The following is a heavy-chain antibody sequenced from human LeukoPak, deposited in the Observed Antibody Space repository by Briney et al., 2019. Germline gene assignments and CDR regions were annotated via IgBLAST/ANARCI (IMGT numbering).Heavy chain of an antibody. CDR3: ASNLIVVRGLPDAFDI. Sequence: GRSLRLSCTASGFTFSSYSMNWVRQAPGKGLEWVSSISSSSSYIYYADSVKGRFTISRDNAKNSLYLQMDSLRAEDTAVYYCASNLIVVRGLPDAFDIWGQGTMVTVSS. CDR2: ISSSSSYI. V-gene: IGHV3-21*01. D-gene: IGHD2-15*01. J-gene: IGHJ3*02. CDR1: GFTFSSYS.